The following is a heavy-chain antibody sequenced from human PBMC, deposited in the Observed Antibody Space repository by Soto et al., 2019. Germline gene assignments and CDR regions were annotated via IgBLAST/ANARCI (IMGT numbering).Heavy chain of an antibody. CDR2: ISYDGSNK. V-gene: IGHV3-30*18. J-gene: IGHJ4*02. Sequence: SLRQSCADSGFTFRSYRMRWVRQAQRKGLEWVAVISYDGSNKYYADSVKGRFTISRDNSKNTLYLQMNSLRAEDTAVYYCAKDLIRGYNYVPFDYWGQGTLVTVSS. CDR3: AKDLIRGYNYVPFDY. CDR1: GFTFRSYR. D-gene: IGHD5-12*01.